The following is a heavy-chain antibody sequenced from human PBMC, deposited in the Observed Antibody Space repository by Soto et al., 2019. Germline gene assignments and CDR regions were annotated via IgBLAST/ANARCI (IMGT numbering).Heavy chain of an antibody. J-gene: IGHJ6*02. CDR2: INSGGNT. CDR3: VRENYYYGMDV. Sequence: GGSLIVSCAASGFDASVNYMTWVRQAPVKGLEWVSAINSGGNTFYADSVKGRFTISRDNSKNTLYLQMNSLRVEDTAMYYCVRENYYYGMDVWGQGTAVTVSS. V-gene: IGHV3-66*01. CDR1: GFDASVNY.